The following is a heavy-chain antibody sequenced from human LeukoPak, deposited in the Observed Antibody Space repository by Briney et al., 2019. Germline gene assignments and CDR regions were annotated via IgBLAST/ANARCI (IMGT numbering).Heavy chain of an antibody. V-gene: IGHV3-21*01. Sequence: GGSLRLSCAASGFTFSSYSMNWVRQAPGKGLEWVSSISSSSSYIYYADSVRGRFTISRDNAKNSLYLQMNSLRAEDTAVYYCATLTGYYNVAVDYWGQGTLVTVSS. D-gene: IGHD3-9*01. CDR2: ISSSSSYI. J-gene: IGHJ4*02. CDR3: ATLTGYYNVAVDY. CDR1: GFTFSSYS.